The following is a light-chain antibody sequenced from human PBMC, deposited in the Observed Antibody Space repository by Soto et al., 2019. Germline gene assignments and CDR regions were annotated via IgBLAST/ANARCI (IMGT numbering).Light chain of an antibody. V-gene: IGKV1-39*01. Sequence: DIHITHYPSSLSSSVVDRVTITCRASQSISSYLNWYQQKPGKAPKLLIYDASTLESGVPSRFSGTGSGTEFTFSITSLQTEDFGTYYCQQCYMGWTFGQGTKVDIK. CDR2: DAS. CDR3: QQCYMGWT. CDR1: QSISSY. J-gene: IGKJ1*01.